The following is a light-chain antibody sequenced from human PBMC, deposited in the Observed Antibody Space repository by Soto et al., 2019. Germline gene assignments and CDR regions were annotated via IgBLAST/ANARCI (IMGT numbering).Light chain of an antibody. Sequence: QSVLKQPPSVSGAPGQRVNISCTGSSSNIGAGYDVHWYQQLPGGAPKLLIFANTNRPSGVPDRFSASRSGTSASLAIAGLQAEDEADYYCQCYESRLRPYLFGTGTKVTVL. J-gene: IGLJ1*01. CDR1: SSNIGAGYD. V-gene: IGLV1-40*01. CDR3: QCYESRLRPYL. CDR2: ANT.